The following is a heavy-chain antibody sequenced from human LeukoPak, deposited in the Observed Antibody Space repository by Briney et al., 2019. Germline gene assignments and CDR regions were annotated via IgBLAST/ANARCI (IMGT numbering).Heavy chain of an antibody. CDR2: ISWDGGST. V-gene: IGHV3-43*01. CDR3: AKDIERWGSYDSSGYYPGDY. CDR1: GFTFVDYT. J-gene: IGHJ4*02. D-gene: IGHD3-22*01. Sequence: GGSLRLSCAASGFTFVDYTMHWVRQAPGKGLEWVSLISWDGGSTYYADSVKGRFTISRDNSKNSLYLQMNSLRTEDTALYYCAKDIERWGSYDSSGYYPGDYWGQGTLVTVSS.